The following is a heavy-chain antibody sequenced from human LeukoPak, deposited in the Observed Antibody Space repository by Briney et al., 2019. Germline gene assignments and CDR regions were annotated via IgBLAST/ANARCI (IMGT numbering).Heavy chain of an antibody. CDR1: GGSISSYY. J-gene: IGHJ6*03. Sequence: PSETLSLTCTVSGGSISSYYWSWIRQPPGKGLEWIGCIYSSGNTNYYPSLKSRLTISVDTSKNQISLKLNSVTAADTAVYYCARDRGLLLSEYMDVWGKGTTVTVSS. V-gene: IGHV4-59*01. CDR3: ARDRGLLLSEYMDV. CDR2: IYSSGNT.